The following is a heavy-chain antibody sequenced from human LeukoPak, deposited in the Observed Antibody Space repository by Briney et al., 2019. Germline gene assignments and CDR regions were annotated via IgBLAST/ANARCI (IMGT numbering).Heavy chain of an antibody. Sequence: SETLSLTCTVSGDSISRSTYYWAWIRQPPGKGLEWIGSVYYGRSPYYNPSLKSRVTISVDTSKDQFSLKLSSVTAADTAVYYCATYDYGDYDAFDYWGQGTLVTVSS. CDR2: VYYGRSP. CDR1: GDSISRSTYY. CDR3: ATYDYGDYDAFDY. D-gene: IGHD4-17*01. V-gene: IGHV4-39*01. J-gene: IGHJ4*02.